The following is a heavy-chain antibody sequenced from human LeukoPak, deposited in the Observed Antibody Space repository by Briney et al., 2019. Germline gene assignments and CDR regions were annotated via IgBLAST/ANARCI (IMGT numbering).Heavy chain of an antibody. CDR2: ISYDGSNK. J-gene: IGHJ4*02. CDR3: ARDYGSGCYSNLGGFDY. CDR1: GFTFSSYA. Sequence: PGGSLRLSCAASGFTFSSYAMHWVRQAPGKGLEWVAVISYDGSNKYYADSVKGRFAISRDNSKNTLYLQMNSLRAEDTAVFYCARDYGSGCYSNLGGFDYWGQGTLVTVSS. D-gene: IGHD3-10*01. V-gene: IGHV3-30*09.